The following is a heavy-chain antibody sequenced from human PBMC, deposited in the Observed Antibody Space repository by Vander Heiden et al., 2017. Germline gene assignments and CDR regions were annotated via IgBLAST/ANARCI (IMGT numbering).Heavy chain of an antibody. Sequence: QFQLAQSVADVKKPAASVKVSCKASGNSFTRNPMHWVRQAPAHGLEWMGIINPSGGSTSYEQKFQGRVTMTRDTSTSTVYMELSSLRSEDTAVYYCASSTIGWFDHWGQGTLVTVSS. J-gene: IGHJ5*02. V-gene: IGHV1-46*01. D-gene: IGHD3-16*01. CDR1: GNSFTRNP. CDR3: ASSTIGWFDH. CDR2: INPSGGST.